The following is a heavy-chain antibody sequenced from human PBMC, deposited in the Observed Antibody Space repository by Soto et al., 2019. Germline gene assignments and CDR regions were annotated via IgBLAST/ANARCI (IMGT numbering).Heavy chain of an antibody. J-gene: IGHJ5*02. CDR2: LKSRRAGGAS. CDR1: GIIFTNAW. Sequence: EVQLVESGGGLVKPGGSLRLSCAASGIIFTNAWMGWVRQAPGKGLEWIGRLKSRRAGGASDFAAPVKGRFSISKDESKNTLYLQMNGLKTEDTAVYHCTTDGGVSAYPLFWAWGQGTLVTVSS. CDR3: TTDGGVSAYPLFWA. D-gene: IGHD2-8*02. V-gene: IGHV3-15*01.